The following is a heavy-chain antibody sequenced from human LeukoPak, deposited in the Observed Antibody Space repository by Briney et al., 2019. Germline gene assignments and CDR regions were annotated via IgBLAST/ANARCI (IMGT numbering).Heavy chain of an antibody. CDR2: INPNSGGT. CDR1: GYTFTSYY. V-gene: IGHV1-2*02. D-gene: IGHD2-15*01. CDR3: ARGPPSGGSSENYYYYYMDV. Sequence: ASVKVSCKASGYTFTSYYMHWVRQAPGQGLEWMGWINPNSGGTNYAQKFQGRVTMTRDTSISTAYMDLSRLRSDDTAVHYCARGPPSGGSSENYYYYYMDVWGKGTTVTVSS. J-gene: IGHJ6*03.